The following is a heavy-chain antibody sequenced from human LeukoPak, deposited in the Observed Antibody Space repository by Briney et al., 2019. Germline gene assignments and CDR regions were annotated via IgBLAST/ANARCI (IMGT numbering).Heavy chain of an antibody. CDR3: ARHWIPPNYVWGSLGYNWFDP. V-gene: IGHV4-34*01. Sequence: PGGSLRLSCAASGFTFSNYWMTWVRQPPGKGLEWIGEINHSGSTNYNLSLKSRVTISVDTSKNQFSLKLSSVTAADTAVYYCARHWIPPNYVWGSLGYNWFDPWGQGTLVTVSS. CDR1: GFTFSNYW. J-gene: IGHJ5*02. D-gene: IGHD3-16*01. CDR2: INHSGST.